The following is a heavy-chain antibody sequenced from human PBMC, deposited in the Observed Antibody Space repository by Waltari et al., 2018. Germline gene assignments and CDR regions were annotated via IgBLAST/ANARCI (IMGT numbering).Heavy chain of an antibody. CDR3: ARRGGLRYFQSHSYYFDY. CDR1: GYSISSGYY. D-gene: IGHD3-9*01. CDR2: IYHSGST. J-gene: IGHJ4*02. Sequence: QVQLQESGPGLVKPSEILSLTCAVSGYSISSGYYWGWIRQPPGKGLEWIGSIYHSGSTYYNPSLKSRVTISVDTSKNQFSLKLSSVTAADTAVYYCARRGGLRYFQSHSYYFDYWGQGTLVTVSS. V-gene: IGHV4-38-2*01.